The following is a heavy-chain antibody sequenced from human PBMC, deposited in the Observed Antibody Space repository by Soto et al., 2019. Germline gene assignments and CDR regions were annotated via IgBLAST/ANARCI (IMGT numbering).Heavy chain of an antibody. J-gene: IGHJ6*03. CDR2: ISSSSSYI. Sequence: EVQLVESGGGLVKPGGSLRLSCVVSGFTFSSYSMNWVRQAPGKGLEWVSSISSSSSYIYYADSVKGRFTISRDNAKNSLYLQMNSLRAEDTAVYYCARNRAGGLNYYYYMDGWGKGTTVTVSS. V-gene: IGHV3-21*01. D-gene: IGHD1-26*01. CDR3: ARNRAGGLNYYYYMDG. CDR1: GFTFSSYS.